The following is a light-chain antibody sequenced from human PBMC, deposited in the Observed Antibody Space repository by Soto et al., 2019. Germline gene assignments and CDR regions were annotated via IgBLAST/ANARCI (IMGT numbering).Light chain of an antibody. V-gene: IGKV1-39*01. CDR2: GAS. Sequence: DIQMTQSPSSLSASVGDRVTITCRASQSISTYLHWYQQKPGKGPKLLIYGASSLHSGVPSRFSGRGSGKEFTLTISSLQPEDFATYYCQQSYGTPPYTFGQGTNLEIK. CDR1: QSISTY. CDR3: QQSYGTPPYT. J-gene: IGKJ2*01.